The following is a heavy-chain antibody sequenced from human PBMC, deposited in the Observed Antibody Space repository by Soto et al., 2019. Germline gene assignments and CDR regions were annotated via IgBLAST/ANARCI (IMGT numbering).Heavy chain of an antibody. D-gene: IGHD3-10*01. J-gene: IGHJ4*02. CDR1: GFTFSSYG. V-gene: IGHV3-33*01. CDR2: IWYDGSNK. Sequence: GGSLRLSCAASGFTFSSYGMHWVRQAPGKGLEWVAVIWYDGSNKYYADSVKGRFTISRDNSENTLYLQMNSLRAEDTAVYYCARERRFTGSGRSINYWGQGTLVTVSS. CDR3: ARERRFTGSGRSINY.